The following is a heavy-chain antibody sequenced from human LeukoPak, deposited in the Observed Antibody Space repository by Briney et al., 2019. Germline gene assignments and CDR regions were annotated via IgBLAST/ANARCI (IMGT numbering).Heavy chain of an antibody. CDR3: ARLLAVAGGDAFDI. Sequence: SETLSLTCTVSGGSISGYFWSWIRQPPGKGLELIGYLYYSGSTNYNPSLKSRVTVSVDASKDQFSLRLSSVTAADTAVYYCARLLAVAGGDAFDIWGQGKMVTVSS. V-gene: IGHV4-59*08. J-gene: IGHJ3*02. CDR2: LYYSGST. CDR1: GGSISGYF. D-gene: IGHD6-19*01.